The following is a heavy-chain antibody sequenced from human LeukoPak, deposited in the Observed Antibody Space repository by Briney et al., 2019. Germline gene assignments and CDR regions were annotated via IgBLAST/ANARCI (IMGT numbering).Heavy chain of an antibody. CDR1: GGSFSGYY. CDR2: INHSGST. Sequence: PSETLSLTCAVYGGSFSGYYWSWIRQPPGKGLEWIGEINHSGSTNYNPSLKGRVTISVDTSKNQFSLKLSSVTAADTAVYYCARAPYYYDSSGYYSYWGQGTLVTVSS. V-gene: IGHV4-34*01. D-gene: IGHD3-22*01. CDR3: ARAPYYYDSSGYYSY. J-gene: IGHJ4*02.